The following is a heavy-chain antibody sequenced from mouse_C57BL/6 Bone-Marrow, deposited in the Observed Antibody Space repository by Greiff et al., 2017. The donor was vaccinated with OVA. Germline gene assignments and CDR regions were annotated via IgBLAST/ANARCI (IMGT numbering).Heavy chain of an antibody. CDR2: IRLKSDNYAT. V-gene: IGHV6-3*01. CDR3: TGYYYGSSRFAY. J-gene: IGHJ3*01. D-gene: IGHD1-1*01. Sequence: EVKVVESGGGLVQPGGSMKLSCVASGFTFSNYWMNWVRQSPEKGLEWVAQIRLKSDNYATHYAESVKGRFTISRDDSKSSVYLQMNNLRAEDTGIYYCTGYYYGSSRFAYWGQGTLVTVSA. CDR1: GFTFSNYW.